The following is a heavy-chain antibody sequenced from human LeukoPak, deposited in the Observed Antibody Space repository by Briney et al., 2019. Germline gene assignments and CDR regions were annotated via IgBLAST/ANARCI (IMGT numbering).Heavy chain of an antibody. J-gene: IGHJ4*02. Sequence: PGGSLRLSCAASGFTFSTYYMSWVRQAPGKGLEWVSSISTSSSYIYYADSVKGRFTISRDNAKNSLYLQMNSLRAEDTAVYYCANTMYSGSSTAYWGQGTLVTVSS. D-gene: IGHD1-26*01. CDR2: ISTSSSYI. CDR1: GFTFSTYY. CDR3: ANTMYSGSSTAY. V-gene: IGHV3-21*01.